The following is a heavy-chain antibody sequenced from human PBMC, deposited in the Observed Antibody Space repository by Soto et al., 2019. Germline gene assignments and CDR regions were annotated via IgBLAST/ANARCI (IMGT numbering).Heavy chain of an antibody. Sequence: ASVKVSCKASGYTFTSYDINWVRQATGQGLEWMGWMNPNSGNTGYAQKFQGRVTMTRNTSISTAYMELSSLRSEDTAVYYCARGTTTGTTGYYYYMDVWGKGTTVTVSS. CDR3: ARGTTTGTTGYYYYMDV. D-gene: IGHD1-1*01. V-gene: IGHV1-8*01. CDR2: MNPNSGNT. CDR1: GYTFTSYD. J-gene: IGHJ6*03.